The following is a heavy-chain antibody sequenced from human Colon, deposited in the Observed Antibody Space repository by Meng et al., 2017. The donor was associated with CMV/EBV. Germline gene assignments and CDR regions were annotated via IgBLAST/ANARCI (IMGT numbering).Heavy chain of an antibody. Sequence: CKTFGDQFKFSSMHWVRQAPGQGLEWMGIFDPRGDSTNYAQKFQGRLTLSEDRSRTTMYMELSGLRSEDTAIYYCARDNSHWSKDFWGQGTLVTVSS. D-gene: IGHD4-11*01. CDR2: FDPRGDST. V-gene: IGHV1-46*02. CDR1: GDQFKFSS. CDR3: ARDNSHWSKDF. J-gene: IGHJ4*02.